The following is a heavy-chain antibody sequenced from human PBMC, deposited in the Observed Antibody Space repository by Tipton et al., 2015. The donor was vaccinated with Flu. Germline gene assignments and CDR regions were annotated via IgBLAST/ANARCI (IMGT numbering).Heavy chain of an antibody. CDR1: GDSIINGAYY. CDR2: IDYSGNT. Sequence: TLSLTCTVSGDSIINGAYYWSWIRQHPGKGLEWVGYIDYSGNTHYNPSLKSRASMPRDTSKNQFSLNLTSVTAADTAIYYCAREGVMVRGTIIPGALSWGQGRRVAVSS. J-gene: IGHJ4*02. CDR3: AREGVMVRGTIIPGALS. V-gene: IGHV4-31*03. D-gene: IGHD3-10*01.